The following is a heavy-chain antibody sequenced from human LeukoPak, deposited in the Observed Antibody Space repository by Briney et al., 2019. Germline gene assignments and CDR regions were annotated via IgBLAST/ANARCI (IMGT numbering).Heavy chain of an antibody. CDR2: ISGSGGST. V-gene: IGHV3-23*01. J-gene: IGHJ4*02. D-gene: IGHD6-19*01. Sequence: GGSLRLSCAASGFTCSSYAMSWVRQAPGKGLEWVSAISGSGGSTYYADSVKGRFTISRDNSKNTLYLQMNSLRAEDTAVYYCEKDPIAVAGRNSWGQGTLVTVSS. CDR3: EKDPIAVAGRNS. CDR1: GFTCSSYA.